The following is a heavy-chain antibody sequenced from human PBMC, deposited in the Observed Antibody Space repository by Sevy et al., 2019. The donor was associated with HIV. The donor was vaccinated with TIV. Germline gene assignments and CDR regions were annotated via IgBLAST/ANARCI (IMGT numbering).Heavy chain of an antibody. V-gene: IGHV1-18*04. D-gene: IGHD3-22*01. CDR3: ARDAYYYDSSGYHN. CDR2: ISAYNGNT. J-gene: IGHJ4*02. Sequence: ASVKVSCKASGYTFTSYGISWVRQAPGQGLEWMGWISAYNGNTNYAQMLQGRVTMTTDTSTSTAYMELRSLRSDDTAVYYCARDAYYYDSSGYHNWGQGTLVTVSS. CDR1: GYTFTSYG.